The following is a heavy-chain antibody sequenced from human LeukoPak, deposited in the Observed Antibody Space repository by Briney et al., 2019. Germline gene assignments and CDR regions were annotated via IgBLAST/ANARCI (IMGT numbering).Heavy chain of an antibody. V-gene: IGHV3-30*02. J-gene: IGHJ4*02. CDR2: IHNDGTNK. CDR1: RFTFSTYH. D-gene: IGHD6-19*01. CDR3: ATLAVVAT. Sequence: GGSLRVSCAASRFTFSTYHMHWVRQAPGKGLEWVAFIHNDGTNKYYVDSVRGRFTISGDNSKNTLFLQMNSLRTEDTAVYYCATLAVVATWGQGILVTVSS.